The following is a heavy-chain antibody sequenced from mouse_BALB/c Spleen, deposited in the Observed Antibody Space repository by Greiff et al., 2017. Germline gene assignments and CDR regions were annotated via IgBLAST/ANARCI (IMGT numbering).Heavy chain of an antibody. CDR1: GFTFSSYT. Sequence: EVKLVESGGGLVKPGGSLKLSCAASGFTFSSYTMSWVRQTPEKRLEWVATISSGGSYTYYPDSVKGRFTISRDNAKNTLYLQMSSLKSEDTAMYYCTRDEGNPFAYWGQGTLVTVSA. D-gene: IGHD2-1*01. CDR2: ISSGGSYT. V-gene: IGHV5-6-4*01. J-gene: IGHJ3*01. CDR3: TRDEGNPFAY.